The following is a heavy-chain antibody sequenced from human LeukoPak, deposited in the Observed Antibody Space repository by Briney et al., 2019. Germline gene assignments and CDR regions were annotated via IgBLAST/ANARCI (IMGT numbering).Heavy chain of an antibody. CDR3: ARWIGGFDL. D-gene: IGHD3-10*01. V-gene: IGHV3-7*01. Sequence: GGSLRLSCAASGFPFSGYWMNWVRQTPEKRLEWVANINHVGGEKYYLDSVAGRFTISRDNANNSLFLQMNSLKAEDTAMYYCARWIGGFDLWGQGALVTVSS. CDR1: GFPFSGYW. J-gene: IGHJ4*02. CDR2: INHVGGEK.